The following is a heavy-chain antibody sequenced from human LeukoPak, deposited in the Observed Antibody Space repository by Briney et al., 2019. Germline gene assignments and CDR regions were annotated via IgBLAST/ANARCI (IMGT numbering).Heavy chain of an antibody. CDR3: AREGDRHLTFDY. CDR1: GSTFSGHL. J-gene: IGHJ4*02. V-gene: IGHV3-30*01. Sequence: GGSLRLSCAASGSTFSGHLLDWVRQAPGKGLEWVAGTAYEGGEKYYADSVSGRFTISRDNSDNTVYLQMNGLRLEDTAVYFCAREGDRHLTFDYWGRGTLVTVSS. D-gene: IGHD3-16*01. CDR2: TAYEGGEK.